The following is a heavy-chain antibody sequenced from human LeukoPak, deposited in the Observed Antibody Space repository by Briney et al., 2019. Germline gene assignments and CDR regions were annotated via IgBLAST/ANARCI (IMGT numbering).Heavy chain of an antibody. CDR2: IKSDGSGI. J-gene: IGHJ4*02. V-gene: IGHV3-74*01. CDR3: AGDLYQYGGYE. CDR1: GFTFSSYW. D-gene: IGHD5-12*01. Sequence: GGSLRLSCVASGFTFSSYWMHWVRQAPGKGLVWVSRIKSDGSGITYADSVKGRFSISRDNAKNTLYLQMNSRRAEDTAVYYCAGDLYQYGGYEWGQGTLVTVSS.